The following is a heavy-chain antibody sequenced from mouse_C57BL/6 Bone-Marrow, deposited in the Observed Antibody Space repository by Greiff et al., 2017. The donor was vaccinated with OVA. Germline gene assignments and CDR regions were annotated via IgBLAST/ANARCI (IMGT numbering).Heavy chain of an antibody. CDR3: TREYYGSSYEGYAMDY. Sequence: EVQGVESGEGLVKPGGSLKLSCAASGFTFSSYAMSWVRQTPEKRLEWVAYISSGGDYIYYADTVKGRFTISRDNARNTLYLQMSSLKSEDTAMYYCTREYYGSSYEGYAMDYWGQGTSVTVSS. V-gene: IGHV5-9-1*02. J-gene: IGHJ4*01. CDR1: GFTFSSYA. CDR2: ISSGGDYI. D-gene: IGHD1-1*01.